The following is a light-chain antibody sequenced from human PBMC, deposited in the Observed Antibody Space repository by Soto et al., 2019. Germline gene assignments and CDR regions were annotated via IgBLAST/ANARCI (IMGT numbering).Light chain of an antibody. CDR2: EVT. CDR3: SSYTSSIRI. CDR1: SSDVGDYNY. Sequence: QSALTQPASVSGSPGQSTTISCSGFSSDVGDYNYVSWYQQHAGKVPKLIIYEVTNRPLGVSSRFSGSKSGYTASLTISGLQTDDEADYYCSSYTSSIRIFGGGTKVTVL. J-gene: IGLJ2*01. V-gene: IGLV2-14*01.